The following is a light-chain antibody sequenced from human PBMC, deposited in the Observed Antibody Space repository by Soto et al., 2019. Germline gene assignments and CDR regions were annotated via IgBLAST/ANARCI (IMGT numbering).Light chain of an antibody. V-gene: IGKV3-20*01. Sequence: EIVLTQSPGSLSLSPGEGATLSCRASQSVSSSFFAWYQQKPGQAPSLLIYGASRRATGVPDRFSGSGSGTAFTLSISRLEPEDFAVYYCQQSESSVTFGQVTKVEIK. CDR1: QSVSSSF. CDR3: QQSESSVT. J-gene: IGKJ1*01. CDR2: GAS.